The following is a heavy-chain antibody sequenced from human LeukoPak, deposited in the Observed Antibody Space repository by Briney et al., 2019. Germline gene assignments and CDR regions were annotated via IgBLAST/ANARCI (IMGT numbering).Heavy chain of an antibody. J-gene: IGHJ1*01. D-gene: IGHD6-19*01. V-gene: IGHV3-7*01. CDR3: ARDRLIAVAGRNGFQH. Sequence: PGGSLRLSCAASGFTFSSYWMSWVRQAPGKGLEWVANIKQDGSEKYYVDSVKGRFTISRDSSKNTLYLQMNSLRAEDTAVYYCARDRLIAVAGRNGFQHWGQGTLVTVSS. CDR2: IKQDGSEK. CDR1: GFTFSSYW.